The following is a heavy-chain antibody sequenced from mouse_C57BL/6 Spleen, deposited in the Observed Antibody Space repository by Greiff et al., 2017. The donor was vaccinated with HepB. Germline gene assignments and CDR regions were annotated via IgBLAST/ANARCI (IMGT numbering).Heavy chain of an antibody. V-gene: IGHV1-15*01. Sequence: QVQLQQSGAELVRPGASVTLSCKASGYTFSDYEMHWVKQTPVHGLEWIGAIDPETGGTAYNQKFKGKAILTADKSSSTAYMELRSLTSEDSAVYYCTRRNYGMDYWGQGTSVTVSS. J-gene: IGHJ4*01. CDR1: GYTFSDYE. CDR2: IDPETGGT. CDR3: TRRNYGMDY.